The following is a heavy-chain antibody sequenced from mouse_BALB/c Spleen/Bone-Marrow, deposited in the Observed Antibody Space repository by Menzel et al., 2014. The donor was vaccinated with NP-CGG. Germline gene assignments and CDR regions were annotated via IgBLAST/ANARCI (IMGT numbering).Heavy chain of an antibody. J-gene: IGHJ4*01. D-gene: IGHD1-1*01. CDR3: ARAPLLRYHYAMDY. V-gene: IGHV2-9*02. Sequence: VKLMESGPGLVAPSQSLSITCTVSGFSLTSYGVHWVRQPLGKGLEWLGVIWAGGSTNYNSALMSRLSISKDNSKSXVFLKMNSLQTDDTAMYYCARAPLLRYHYAMDYWGQGTSVTVSS. CDR1: GFSLTSYG. CDR2: IWAGGST.